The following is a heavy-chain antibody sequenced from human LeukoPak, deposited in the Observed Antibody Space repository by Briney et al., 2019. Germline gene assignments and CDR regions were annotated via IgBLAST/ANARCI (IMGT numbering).Heavy chain of an antibody. V-gene: IGHV1-2*04. D-gene: IGHD2-2*01. J-gene: IGHJ6*04. Sequence: ASVKVSCKASGYTFTGYYMHWVRQAPGQGLEWMGWINPNSGGTNYAQKFQGWVTMTRDTSISTAYMELSRLRSDDTAVYYCARGDIVVVPAATAYYYYYGMDVWGKGTTVTVSS. CDR3: ARGDIVVVPAATAYYYYYGMDV. CDR1: GYTFTGYY. CDR2: INPNSGGT.